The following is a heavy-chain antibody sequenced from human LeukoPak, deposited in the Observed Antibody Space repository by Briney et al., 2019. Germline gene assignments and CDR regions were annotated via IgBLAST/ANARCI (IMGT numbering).Heavy chain of an antibody. V-gene: IGHV1-69*05. CDR2: IIPIFGTA. Sequence: ASVKVSCKASGYTFTSYAMNWVRQAPGQGLEWMGGIIPIFGTANYAQKFQGRVTITTDESTSTAYMELSSLRSEDTAVYYCAAIGGSYDILTHFDYWGQGTLVTVSS. CDR3: AAIGGSYDILTHFDY. CDR1: GYTFTSYA. J-gene: IGHJ4*02. D-gene: IGHD3-9*01.